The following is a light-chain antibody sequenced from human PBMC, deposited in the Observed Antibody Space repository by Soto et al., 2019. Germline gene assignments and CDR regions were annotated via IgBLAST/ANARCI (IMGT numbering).Light chain of an antibody. CDR1: SSDVGGYNY. J-gene: IGLJ2*01. CDR3: SSYTTTSVVV. Sequence: QSALTQPASVSGSPGQSSTISCTGTSSDVGGYNYVSWYQQHPGKVPKLMIYDVTNRPSGVSDRFSGSKSANTASLTISGLQADDEADYYCSSYTTTSVVVFGGGTKVTVL. V-gene: IGLV2-14*03. CDR2: DVT.